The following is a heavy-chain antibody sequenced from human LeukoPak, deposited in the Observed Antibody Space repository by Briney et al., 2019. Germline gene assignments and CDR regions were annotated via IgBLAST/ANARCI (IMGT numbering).Heavy chain of an antibody. J-gene: IGHJ4*02. V-gene: IGHV3-7*01. CDR2: IKQDVGEK. CDR3: ARASSRPYSSSWYSDY. D-gene: IGHD6-13*01. CDR1: GFIFRSYW. Sequence: QPGGSLRLSCAASGFIFRSYWMSWVRQAPGKGLEWVASIKQDVGEKYYADSVKGRFTISRDNAKNSLYLQMNSLRAEDTAVYYCARASSRPYSSSWYSDYWGQGTLVTVSS.